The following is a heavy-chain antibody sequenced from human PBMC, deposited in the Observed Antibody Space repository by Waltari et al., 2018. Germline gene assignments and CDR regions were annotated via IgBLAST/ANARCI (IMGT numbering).Heavy chain of an antibody. J-gene: IGHJ3*02. V-gene: IGHV3-23*01. CDR3: AKAFDSRPYQDAFDI. D-gene: IGHD3-22*01. CDR1: GFTFSRYA. CDR2: ISRGAGSA. Sequence: EVQLLESGGGLVQPGGSLRLSCAASGFTFSRYAMSWVRQAPGKGWEWVSAISRGAGSAFYPDSVKGRFTISRDNSDNTLYLQMNTLRAEDTAVYYCAKAFDSRPYQDAFDIWGQGTMVTVSS.